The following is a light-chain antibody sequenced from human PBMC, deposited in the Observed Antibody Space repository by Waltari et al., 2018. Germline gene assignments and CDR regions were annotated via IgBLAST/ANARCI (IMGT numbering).Light chain of an antibody. CDR1: QSVSSNS. Sequence: DTVLTQSPGTLSLSSGERATLSCRASQSVSSNSLAWYQQRPGEAPRLLIYSASSRATGIPARFSGSGSGTDFTLTISRLEPEDSAIYYCQQYVYSLAFGGGTRVEI. CDR2: SAS. CDR3: QQYVYSLA. V-gene: IGKV3-20*01. J-gene: IGKJ4*01.